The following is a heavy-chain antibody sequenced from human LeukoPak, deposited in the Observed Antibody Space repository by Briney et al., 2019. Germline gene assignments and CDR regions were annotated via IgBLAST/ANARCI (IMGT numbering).Heavy chain of an antibody. J-gene: IGHJ1*01. CDR2: ISWNSGSI. CDR3: AKDRGSGLPAESFQH. Sequence: GRSLRLSCAASGFTFDDYAMHWVRQAPGKGREWVSGISWNSGSIGYADSVKGRFTISRDNAKNSLYLEMKSLRAEDTALYYCAKDRGSGLPAESFQHWGQGTLVTVSS. D-gene: IGHD3-16*01. CDR1: GFTFDDYA. V-gene: IGHV3-9*01.